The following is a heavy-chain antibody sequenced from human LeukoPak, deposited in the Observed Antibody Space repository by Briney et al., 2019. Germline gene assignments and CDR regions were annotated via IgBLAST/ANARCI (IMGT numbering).Heavy chain of an antibody. CDR2: ISAYNGNT. CDR3: ARTYYDFWSGYYGSFLDY. CDR1: GYTFTSYG. D-gene: IGHD3-3*01. V-gene: IGHV1-18*01. J-gene: IGHJ4*02. Sequence: AASVKVSCKASGYTFTSYGIRWVRQAPGQGLEWMGWISAYNGNTNYAQKFQGRVTMTRDTSISTAYMELSRLRSDDTAVYYCARTYYDFWSGYYGSFLDYWGQGTLVTVSS.